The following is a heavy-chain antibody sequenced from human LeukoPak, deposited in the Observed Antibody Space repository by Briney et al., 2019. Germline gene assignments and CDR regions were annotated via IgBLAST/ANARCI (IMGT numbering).Heavy chain of an antibody. CDR2: LYYSGRT. V-gene: IGHV4-61*03. J-gene: IGHJ4*02. Sequence: SETLSLTYSVSGASVSDGSYYWSWIRQPPGKGLEWIGFLYYSGRTNYSPSLSGRVSTSIDTSKNHFSLNLTSVTAADTAVYYCARGLSTGREDYFDFWGQGTLVSVSS. CDR1: GASVSDGSYY. D-gene: IGHD1-1*01. CDR3: ARGLSTGREDYFDF.